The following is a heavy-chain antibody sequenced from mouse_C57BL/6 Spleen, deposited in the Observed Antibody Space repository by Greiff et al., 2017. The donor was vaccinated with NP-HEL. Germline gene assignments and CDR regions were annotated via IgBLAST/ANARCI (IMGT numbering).Heavy chain of an antibody. CDR1: GYTFTSYT. V-gene: IGHV1-4*01. CDR3: ARAYYGSSHYFDY. Sequence: QVQLKESGAELARPGASVKMSCKASGYTFTSYTMHWVKQRPGPGLEWIGYINPSSGYTKYNQKFKDKATLTADKSSSTAYMQLSSLTSEDSAVYYCARAYYGSSHYFDYWGQGTTLTVSS. CDR2: INPSSGYT. D-gene: IGHD1-1*01. J-gene: IGHJ2*01.